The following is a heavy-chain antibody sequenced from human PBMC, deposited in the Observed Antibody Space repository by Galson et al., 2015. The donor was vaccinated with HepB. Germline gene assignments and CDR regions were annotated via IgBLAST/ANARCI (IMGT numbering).Heavy chain of an antibody. CDR2: INSDGSTT. D-gene: IGHD3-3*01. J-gene: IGHJ6*02. CDR3: ARDTWISKTIFGVVMEVNYGLDV. Sequence: SLRLSCAASGFTFSSYWMHWVRQAPGEGLVWVSHINSDGSTTGYADSVKGRFTISRDNAKNTLYLQMNSLRAEDTAVYYCARDTWISKTIFGVVMEVNYGLDVWGQGTTVTVSS. CDR1: GFTFSSYW. V-gene: IGHV3-74*01.